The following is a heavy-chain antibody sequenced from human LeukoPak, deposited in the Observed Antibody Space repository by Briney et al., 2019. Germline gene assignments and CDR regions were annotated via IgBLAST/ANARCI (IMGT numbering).Heavy chain of an antibody. CDR2: ISSSATTT. V-gene: IGHV3-48*03. D-gene: IGHD3-22*01. Sequence: PGGSLRLSCQASGFTFSTYEINWVRQAPGKGLEWVSYISSSATTTYYADSVKGRFTISRDNAKNSLYLQMNSLRAEDTALYYCARDDVVVRFDYWGQGTLVTVSS. CDR1: GFTFSTYE. CDR3: ARDDVVVRFDY. J-gene: IGHJ4*02.